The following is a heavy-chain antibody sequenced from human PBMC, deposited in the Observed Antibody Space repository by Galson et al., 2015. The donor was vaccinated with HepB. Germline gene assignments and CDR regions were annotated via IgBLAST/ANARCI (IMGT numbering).Heavy chain of an antibody. V-gene: IGHV4-34*01. CDR2: INHSGTA. Sequence: SETLSLTCTVYGGSFSGYHWTWIRQSPGKGLEWIGEINHSGTANYNPSLKSRVAISGDTSKNQFSLTVTSVTAADTAVYYCTRGKDDLVGGLYGMDVWGQGTTVIVPS. J-gene: IGHJ6*02. CDR3: TRGKDDLVGGLYGMDV. D-gene: IGHD5-12*01. CDR1: GGSFSGYH.